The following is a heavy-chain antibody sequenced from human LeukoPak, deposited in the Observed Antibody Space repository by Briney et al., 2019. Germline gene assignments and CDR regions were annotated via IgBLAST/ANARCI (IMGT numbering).Heavy chain of an antibody. J-gene: IGHJ4*02. D-gene: IGHD6-13*01. CDR1: GFTFSNYW. CDR3: ASASSHCIAAGGDS. CDR2: INGDGSSR. V-gene: IGHV3-74*01. Sequence: GGSLRLSCAASGFTFSNYWMHWVRQAPGKGLVWVSRINGDGSSRNYADSVEGRFTISRDNAKNTLYLQMNSLRAEDTAVYYCASASSHCIAAGGDSWGQGTLVTVSS.